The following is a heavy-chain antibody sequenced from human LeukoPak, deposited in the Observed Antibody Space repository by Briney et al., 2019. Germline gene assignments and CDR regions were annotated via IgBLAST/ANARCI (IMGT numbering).Heavy chain of an antibody. V-gene: IGHV4-61*02. Sequence: SQTLSLTCTVSGGSISSGSYYWSWIRQPAGKGLEWIGRIYTSGSTNYNPSPKSRVTISVDTSKNQFSLKLSSVTAADTAVYHCARGWTKWGQGTLVTVSS. CDR3: ARGWTK. CDR1: GGSISSGSYY. CDR2: IYTSGST. J-gene: IGHJ4*02. D-gene: IGHD3/OR15-3a*01.